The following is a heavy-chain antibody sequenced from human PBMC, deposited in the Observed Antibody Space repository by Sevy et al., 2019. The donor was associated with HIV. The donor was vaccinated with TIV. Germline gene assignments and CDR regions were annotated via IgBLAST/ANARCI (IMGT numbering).Heavy chain of an antibody. CDR1: GFTFSSYA. CDR2: ISYDGSNK. V-gene: IGHV3-30-3*01. CDR3: ARERSGRGITMIVVVIPSRFFDY. D-gene: IGHD3-22*01. Sequence: GGSLRLSCAASGFTFSSYAMHWVRQAPGKGLEWVAVISYDGSNKYYADSVKGRFTISRDNSKNTLYLQMNSLRAEDTAVYYCARERSGRGITMIVVVIPSRFFDYWGQGTLVTVSS. J-gene: IGHJ4*02.